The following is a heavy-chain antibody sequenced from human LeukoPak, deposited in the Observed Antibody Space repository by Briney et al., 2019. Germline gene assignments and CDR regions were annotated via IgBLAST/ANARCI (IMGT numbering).Heavy chain of an antibody. CDR2: IYHSGST. D-gene: IGHD6-19*01. CDR3: ATLSVADSFDY. CDR1: GYSISSGYY. Sequence: SETLSLTCTVSGYSISSGYYWGWIRQPPVKGLEWIGSIYHSGSTYYNPSLKSRVTISVDTSKNQFSLKLSSVTAADTAVYYCATLSVADSFDYWGQGTLVTVSS. J-gene: IGHJ4*02. V-gene: IGHV4-38-2*02.